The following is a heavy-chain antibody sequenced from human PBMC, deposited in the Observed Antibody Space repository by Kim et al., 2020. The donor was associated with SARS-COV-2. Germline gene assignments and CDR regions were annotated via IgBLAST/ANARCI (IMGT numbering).Heavy chain of an antibody. J-gene: IGHJ6*02. CDR2: INGDGNST. V-gene: IGHV3-74*01. CDR3: ARDRYNSSSPLYYYYYGMDV. D-gene: IGHD6-6*01. CDR1: GFTFNRNW. Sequence: GGSLRLSCAASGFTFNRNWMHWVRQVPGKGLVWVSRINGDGNSTSYADSVKGRFTISRDNAKNTLYLQMNTLRAEDTAVYYCARDRYNSSSPLYYYYYGMDVWGQGTTVTVSS.